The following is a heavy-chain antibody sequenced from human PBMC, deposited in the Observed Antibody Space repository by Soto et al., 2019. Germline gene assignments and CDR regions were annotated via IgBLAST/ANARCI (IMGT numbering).Heavy chain of an antibody. Sequence: ASVKVSCTDSGYTFTSYAMHWVRQAPGQRLEWMGWINAGNGNTKYSQKFQGRVTITRDTSASTAYMELSSLRSEDTAVYYCASGGRQQLAYAFDIWGQGAMVTVSS. D-gene: IGHD6-13*01. CDR3: ASGGRQQLAYAFDI. J-gene: IGHJ3*02. CDR1: GYTFTSYA. CDR2: INAGNGNT. V-gene: IGHV1-3*01.